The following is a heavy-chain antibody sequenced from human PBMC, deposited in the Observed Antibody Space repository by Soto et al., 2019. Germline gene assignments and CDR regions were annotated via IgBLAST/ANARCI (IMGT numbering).Heavy chain of an antibody. CDR3: ASGQHESLGY. Sequence: GGSLRLSCEVSGFTFSSYEMNWLRQAPGKGLEWVSFIGRSVTSMSYADSVRGRFAVSRDNAKNSLYLDMNSLRDEDTAVYYCASGQHESLGYWGQGTLVTVSS. CDR1: GFTFSSYE. CDR2: IGRSVTSM. J-gene: IGHJ4*02. V-gene: IGHV3-48*03.